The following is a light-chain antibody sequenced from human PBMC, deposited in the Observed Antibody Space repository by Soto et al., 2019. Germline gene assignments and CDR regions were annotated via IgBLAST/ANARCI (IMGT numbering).Light chain of an antibody. CDR2: AAS. Sequence: IQLTQSPSSLSASVGGRVTVTCRASQSINIYLNWYQQKPGKAPTLLIYAASSLQSGVPSRFSGGGSRTDFTLTISSLQPEDFATYYCQQSYRSPYTFGQGTKMDI. CDR3: QQSYRSPYT. J-gene: IGKJ2*01. V-gene: IGKV1-39*01. CDR1: QSINIY.